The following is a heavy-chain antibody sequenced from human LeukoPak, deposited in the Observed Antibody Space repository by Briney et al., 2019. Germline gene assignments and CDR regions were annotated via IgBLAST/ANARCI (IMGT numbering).Heavy chain of an antibody. J-gene: IGHJ6*03. Sequence: SETLSLTCTVSGDSFSYFYWSWIRQPPGKGLEWIGYIYNSGSTYYNPSLKSRVTISVDTSKNQFSLKVSSVTAADTAVYYCARQEVAGTGRYYYYYMDVWGKGTTVTISS. CDR1: GDSFSYFY. V-gene: IGHV4-59*08. D-gene: IGHD6-19*01. CDR2: IYNSGST. CDR3: ARQEVAGTGRYYYYYMDV.